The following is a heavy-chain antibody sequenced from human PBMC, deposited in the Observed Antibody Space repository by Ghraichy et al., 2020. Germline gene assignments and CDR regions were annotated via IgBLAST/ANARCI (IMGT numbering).Heavy chain of an antibody. D-gene: IGHD3-3*01. J-gene: IGHJ4*02. Sequence: ASVKVSCKASGYTFTGYYMHWVRQAPGQGLEWMGWINPNSGGTNYAQKFQGWVTMTRDTSISTAYMELSRLRSDDTAVYYCARGGGYDFWSGYYLSYFDYLGQGTLVTVSS. CDR2: INPNSGGT. CDR1: GYTFTGYY. V-gene: IGHV1-2*04. CDR3: ARGGGYDFWSGYYLSYFDY.